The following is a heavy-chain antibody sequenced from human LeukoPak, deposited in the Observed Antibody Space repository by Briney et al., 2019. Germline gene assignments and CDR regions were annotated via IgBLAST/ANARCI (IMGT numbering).Heavy chain of an antibody. Sequence: GGSLRPSCAASGFTFDDYAMHWVRQAPGKGLEWVSGISWNSGSIGYADSVKGRFTISRDNAKNSLYLQMNSLRAEDTALYYCAKDMRYDSSGQFDYWGQGTLVTVSS. J-gene: IGHJ4*02. V-gene: IGHV3-9*01. CDR2: ISWNSGSI. D-gene: IGHD3-22*01. CDR1: GFTFDDYA. CDR3: AKDMRYDSSGQFDY.